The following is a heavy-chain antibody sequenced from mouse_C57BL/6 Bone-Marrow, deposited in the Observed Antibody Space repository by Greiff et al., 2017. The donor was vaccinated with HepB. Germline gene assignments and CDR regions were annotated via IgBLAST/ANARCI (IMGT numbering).Heavy chain of an antibody. CDR1: GFTFSSYG. V-gene: IGHV5-6*01. Sequence: VQLQQSGGDLVKPGGSLKLSCAASGFTFSSYGMSWVRQTPDKRLEWVATISSGGSYTYYPDSVKGRFTISRDNAKNTLYLQMSSLKSEDTAMYYCARHGRGFFAYWGQGTLVTVSA. CDR2: ISSGGSYT. J-gene: IGHJ3*01. CDR3: ARHGRGFFAY.